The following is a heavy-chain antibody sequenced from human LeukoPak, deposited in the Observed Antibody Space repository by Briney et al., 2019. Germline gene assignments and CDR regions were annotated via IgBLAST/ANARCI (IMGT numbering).Heavy chain of an antibody. CDR2: IKQDGSEK. CDR1: GFTFSSYW. J-gene: IGHJ4*02. V-gene: IGHV3-7*01. D-gene: IGHD4-17*01. Sequence: GRTLRLSCAASGFTFSSYWMSWVRQAPGKGLEWVANIKQDGSEKYYVDSVKGRFTISRDNAKNSLYLQMNSLRAEDTAVYYCAREGFYGDYADYWGQGTLVTVSS. CDR3: AREGFYGDYADY.